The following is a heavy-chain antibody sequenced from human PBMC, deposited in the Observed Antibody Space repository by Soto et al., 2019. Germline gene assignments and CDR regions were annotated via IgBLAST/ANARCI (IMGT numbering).Heavy chain of an antibody. CDR2: INHSGST. CDR3: ARDRGVVVTAPSDYYYGMDV. CDR1: GGSFSGYY. V-gene: IGHV4-34*01. D-gene: IGHD2-21*02. J-gene: IGHJ6*02. Sequence: QVQLQQWGAGLLKPSETLSLTCAVYGGSFSGYYWSWIRQPPGKGLEWIGEINHSGSTNYNPSLKSRVPISVDTSKNQFSLKLSSVTAADTAVYYCARDRGVVVTAPSDYYYGMDVWGQGTTVTVSS.